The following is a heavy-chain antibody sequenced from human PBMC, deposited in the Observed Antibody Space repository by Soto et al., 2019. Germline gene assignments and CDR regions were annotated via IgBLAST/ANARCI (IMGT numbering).Heavy chain of an antibody. CDR2: INSGNGNT. CDR1: VYTFSSYA. D-gene: IGHD1-1*01. V-gene: IGHV1-3*01. Sequence: AAVKGSFKASVYTFSSYAMHWVRQAPLQMLDCIVWINSGNGNTKYSQNLQDRVTIVRDTSASTAYMELSSLRSEDTAVYYCASSQGGTGVLHDATYYXYYAVDVWGQRTTVTVSS. J-gene: IGHJ6*02. CDR3: ASSQGGTGVLHDATYYXYYAVDV.